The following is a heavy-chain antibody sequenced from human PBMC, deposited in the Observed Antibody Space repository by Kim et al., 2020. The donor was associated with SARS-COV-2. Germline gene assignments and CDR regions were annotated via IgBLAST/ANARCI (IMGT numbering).Heavy chain of an antibody. D-gene: IGHD6-6*01. CDR1: GYSFTSYW. Sequence: GESLKISCKGSGYSFTSYWIGWVRQMPGKGLEWMGIIYPGDSDTRYSPSFQGQVTISADKSISTAYLQWSSLKASDTAMYYCARPSRIAARRDYYYGMDVWGQGTTVTVSS. J-gene: IGHJ6*02. CDR2: IYPGDSDT. CDR3: ARPSRIAARRDYYYGMDV. V-gene: IGHV5-51*01.